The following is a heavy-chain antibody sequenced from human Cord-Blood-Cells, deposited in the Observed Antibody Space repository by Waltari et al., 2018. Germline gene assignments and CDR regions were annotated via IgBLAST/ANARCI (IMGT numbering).Heavy chain of an antibody. CDR1: GFTVSSNY. D-gene: IGHD1-26*01. Sequence: EVQLVESGGGLVQPGGSLRLSCAASGFTVSSNYMSWVRQAPGKGLEWVSVIYSGGSTYYADSVKGRSTISRDNSKNTLYLQMNSLRAEDTAVYYCARVGYSGSYYNWFDPWGQGTLVTVSS. V-gene: IGHV3-66*01. J-gene: IGHJ5*02. CDR3: ARVGYSGSYYNWFDP. CDR2: IYSGGST.